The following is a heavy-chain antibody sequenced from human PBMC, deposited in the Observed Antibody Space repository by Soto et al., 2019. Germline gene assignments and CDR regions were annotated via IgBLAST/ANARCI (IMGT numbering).Heavy chain of an antibody. Sequence: QVQLQESGPGLVKPSGTLSLTCAVSSGSISSSNWWSWVRQPPGKGLEWIGEIYHSGSTNYNPSLKSRVTISVDKSKNQFSLKLSSVTAADTAVYYCARDIETSKQLAAESYYYYMDVWGKGTTVTVSS. CDR2: IYHSGST. D-gene: IGHD6-6*01. V-gene: IGHV4-4*02. CDR1: SGSISSSNW. CDR3: ARDIETSKQLAAESYYYYMDV. J-gene: IGHJ6*03.